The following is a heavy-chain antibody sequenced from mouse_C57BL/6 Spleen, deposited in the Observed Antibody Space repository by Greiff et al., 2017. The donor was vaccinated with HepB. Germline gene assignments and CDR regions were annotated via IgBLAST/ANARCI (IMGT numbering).Heavy chain of an antibody. CDR1: GYAFSSSW. CDR3: ARDGIYYGYDGYAMDY. V-gene: IGHV1-82*01. CDR2: IYPGDGDT. Sequence: QVQLQQSGPELVKPGASVKISCKASGYAFSSSWMNWVKQRPGKGLEWIGRIYPGDGDTNYNGKFKGKATLTADKSSSTAYMQLSSLTSEDSAVYFCARDGIYYGYDGYAMDYWGQGTSVTVSS. D-gene: IGHD2-2*01. J-gene: IGHJ4*01.